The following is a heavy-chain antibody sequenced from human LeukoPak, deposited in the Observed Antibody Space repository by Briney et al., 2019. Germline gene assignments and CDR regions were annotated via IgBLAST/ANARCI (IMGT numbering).Heavy chain of an antibody. V-gene: IGHV3-48*03. CDR2: ISSGGSTI. Sequence: GGSLRLSCAASGFTFSSYAMSWVRQAPGKGLEWVSYISSGGSTIYYADSVKGRFTISRDNAKNSLYLQMNSLRAEDTAVYYCAELGITMIGGVWGKGTTVTISS. J-gene: IGHJ6*04. CDR1: GFTFSSYA. D-gene: IGHD3-10*02. CDR3: AELGITMIGGV.